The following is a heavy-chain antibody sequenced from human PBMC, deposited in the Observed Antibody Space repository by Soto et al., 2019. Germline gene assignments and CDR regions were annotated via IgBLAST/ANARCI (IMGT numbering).Heavy chain of an antibody. Sequence: SVKVSCKASGFTFTSSAVQWVRQARGQRLEWIGWIVVGSGNTNYAQKFQERVTITRDMSTSTAYMELSSLRSEDTAVYYCAADSPLTTVTSPHYYYYYGMDVWGQGTTVTVSS. CDR1: GFTFTSSA. CDR2: IVVGSGNT. V-gene: IGHV1-58*01. J-gene: IGHJ6*02. CDR3: AADSPLTTVTSPHYYYYYGMDV. D-gene: IGHD4-17*01.